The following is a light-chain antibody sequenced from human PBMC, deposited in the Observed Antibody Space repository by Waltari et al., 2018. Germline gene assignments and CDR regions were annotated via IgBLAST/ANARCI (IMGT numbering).Light chain of an antibody. Sequence: QSVLTQPPSASGTPGQRVTISCSGSSSNIGSNYVYWYQQVPGTAPKHLIHRNNPRPSGVPDRFSGSQSGTSASLAISGLRSEDEADYHCAAWDDSLSGWVLGGGTKLTVL. CDR3: AAWDDSLSGWV. J-gene: IGLJ3*02. V-gene: IGLV1-47*01. CDR2: RNN. CDR1: SSNIGSNY.